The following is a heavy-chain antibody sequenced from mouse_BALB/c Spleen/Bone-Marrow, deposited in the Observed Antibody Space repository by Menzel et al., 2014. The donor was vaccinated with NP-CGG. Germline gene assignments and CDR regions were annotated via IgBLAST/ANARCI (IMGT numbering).Heavy chain of an antibody. CDR1: GFSLIGYG. CDR2: IWAGGST. CDR3: AREDFRYDSFDY. D-gene: IGHD2-14*01. V-gene: IGHV2-9*02. Sequence: QVHVKQSGPGLVAPSQSLSISCTVSGFSLIGYGVHWVRQPPGKGLEWLGIIWAGGSTNYNSALMSRLSISKDNSKSQVFLKMNSLQTDDTAIYYCAREDFRYDSFDYWGQGTTLTVSS. J-gene: IGHJ2*01.